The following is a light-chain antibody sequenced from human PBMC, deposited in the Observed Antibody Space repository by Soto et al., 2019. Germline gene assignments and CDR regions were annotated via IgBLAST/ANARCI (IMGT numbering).Light chain of an antibody. CDR3: QQYNNWPPWT. V-gene: IGKV3-15*01. Sequence: EIVLTQSPGTLSLSRGERATLSCRASQSVSSSSLAWYQQKPGQAPRLLIYAASTRATGIPARFSGSGSGTEFTLTISSLQSEDFAVYYCQQYNNWPPWTFGQGTKVDIK. CDR1: QSVSSS. CDR2: AAS. J-gene: IGKJ1*01.